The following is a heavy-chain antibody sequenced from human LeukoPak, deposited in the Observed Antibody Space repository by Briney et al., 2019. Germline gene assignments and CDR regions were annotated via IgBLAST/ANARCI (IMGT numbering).Heavy chain of an antibody. CDR2: ISSSGSTT. J-gene: IGHJ4*02. D-gene: IGHD6-19*01. Sequence: GGSLRLSCAASGFTFSDYYMTWIPQAPGKGLEWVSYISSSGSTTHYADSVKGRFTISRDNAKNSLYVQMNNLRAEDTAVYYCARVPRSGGSIDYWGQGTLVTVSS. V-gene: IGHV3-11*01. CDR3: ARVPRSGGSIDY. CDR1: GFTFSDYY.